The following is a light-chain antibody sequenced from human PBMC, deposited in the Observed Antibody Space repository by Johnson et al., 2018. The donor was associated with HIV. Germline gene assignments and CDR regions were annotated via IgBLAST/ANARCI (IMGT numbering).Light chain of an antibody. CDR3: GTWDSSLSAGV. CDR2: ENN. Sequence: QSVLTQPPSGSAAPGQKVTISCSGSSSNIGNNDVSWYQQLPGTAPKLLIYENNKRPSGIPDRFSGSKSGTSATLGITGLQTGDEADYYCGTWDSSLSAGVFGTGTKVTVL. CDR1: SSNIGNND. V-gene: IGLV1-51*02. J-gene: IGLJ1*01.